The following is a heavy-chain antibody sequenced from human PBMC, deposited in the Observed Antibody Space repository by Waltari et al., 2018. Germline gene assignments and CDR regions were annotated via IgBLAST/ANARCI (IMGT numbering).Heavy chain of an antibody. CDR3: TRQVLGYCTSAPCRRLDS. CDR2: IYHDGST. CDR1: GYSINSGYY. V-gene: IGHV4-38-2*01. D-gene: IGHD2-2*03. Sequence: QVQLQESGPGLLKPSETLSLTCGVSGYSINSGYYLGWIRQPPGKGLEWIGTIYHDGSTFYNPSLKSRLTMSMDTSKNEFSLKLSSVTAADTAVYYCTRQVLGYCTSAPCRRLDSWGQGTLVTVSS. J-gene: IGHJ4*02.